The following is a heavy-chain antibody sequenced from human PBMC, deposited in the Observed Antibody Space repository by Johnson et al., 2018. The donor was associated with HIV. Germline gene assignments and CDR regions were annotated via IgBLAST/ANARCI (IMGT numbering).Heavy chain of an antibody. Sequence: EVQLVESGGGLVQPGGSLRLSCAASGFTFSSYAMSWVRQAPGKGLECLSYISSSGYSTYYTDSVKGRFTISRDNAKKSLFLQMNSLRAEDTAVYYCASKIVVVPGGVETCDIWGQGTMVTVSS. J-gene: IGHJ3*02. V-gene: IGHV3-48*04. CDR2: ISSSGYST. CDR3: ASKIVVVPGGVETCDI. D-gene: IGHD3-22*01. CDR1: GFTFSSYA.